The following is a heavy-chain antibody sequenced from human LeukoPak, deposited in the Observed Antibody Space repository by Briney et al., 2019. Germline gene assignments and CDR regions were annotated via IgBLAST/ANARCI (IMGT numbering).Heavy chain of an antibody. D-gene: IGHD3-22*01. CDR3: ARDVRSGYYYVPFDY. V-gene: IGHV3-74*01. Sequence: GGSLRLSCAASGFTFSSYWMHWVRQAPGKGLVWVSRINSDGSSTSYADSVKGRLTISRDNAKNTLYLQMNSLRAEDTAVYYCARDVRSGYYYVPFDYWGQGTLVTVSS. CDR2: INSDGSST. CDR1: GFTFSSYW. J-gene: IGHJ4*02.